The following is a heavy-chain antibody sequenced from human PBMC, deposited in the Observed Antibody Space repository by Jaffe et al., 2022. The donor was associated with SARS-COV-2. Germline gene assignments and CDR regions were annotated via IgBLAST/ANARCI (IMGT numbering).Heavy chain of an antibody. CDR2: IFPSDSDT. V-gene: IGHV5-51*01. J-gene: IGHJ4*02. D-gene: IGHD5-12*01. Sequence: EVQVVQSGAEVKKPGESLKISCKGSGNSFSTSWVGWVRQMPGKGLEWMGIIFPSDSDTKYSPSFRGQVTISADKSTSTVYLQWSSLKASDTAMYYCARLAYSGYEAGNWGQGTLVTVSS. CDR3: ARLAYSGYEAGN. CDR1: GNSFSTSW.